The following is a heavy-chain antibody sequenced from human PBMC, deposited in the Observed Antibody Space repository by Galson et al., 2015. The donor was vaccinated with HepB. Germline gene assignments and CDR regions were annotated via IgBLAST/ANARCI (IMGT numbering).Heavy chain of an antibody. Sequence: SLRLSCAASGFTFSNAWMSWVRQAPGKGLEWVGCIKSKTDGGTTDYAAPVKGRFTISRDDSKNTLYLQMNSLKTEDTAVYYCTTEESDSGYDFDYWGQGTLVTVSS. J-gene: IGHJ4*02. CDR3: TTEESDSGYDFDY. CDR2: IKSKTDGGTT. D-gene: IGHD5-12*01. CDR1: GFTFSNAW. V-gene: IGHV3-15*01.